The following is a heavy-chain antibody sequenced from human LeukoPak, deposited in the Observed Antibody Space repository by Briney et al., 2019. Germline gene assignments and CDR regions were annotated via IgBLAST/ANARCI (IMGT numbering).Heavy chain of an antibody. D-gene: IGHD5-12*01. V-gene: IGHV4-4*07. CDR3: ARGGPGPTSVY. Sequence: SETLSLTCTVSGGSISSYYWSWIRQPAGKGLEWIGRIYSSGSTNYNPSLKSRVTMSVDTSKNQFSLKLTSVAAADTAVYYCARGGPGPTSVYWGQGTLVTVSS. CDR1: GGSISSYY. J-gene: IGHJ4*02. CDR2: IYSSGST.